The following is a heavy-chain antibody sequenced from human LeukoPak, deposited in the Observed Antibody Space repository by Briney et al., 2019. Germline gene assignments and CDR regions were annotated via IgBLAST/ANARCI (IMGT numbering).Heavy chain of an antibody. CDR3: ARPSMVQGTNIAAFDS. CDR2: ISSSSTI. J-gene: IGHJ4*02. Sequence: GGSPRLSCAASGFTFSTYSMSWVRQAPGKGLEWVSYISSSSTIYYADSVKGRFTISRDNAKNSLYLQMNSLRDEDTAVYYCARPSMVQGTNIAAFDSWGQGTLVTVSS. CDR1: GFTFSTYS. D-gene: IGHD3-10*01. V-gene: IGHV3-48*02.